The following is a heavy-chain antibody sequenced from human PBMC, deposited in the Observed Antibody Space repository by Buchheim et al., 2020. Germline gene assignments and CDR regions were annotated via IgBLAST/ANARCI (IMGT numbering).Heavy chain of an antibody. D-gene: IGHD2-15*01. Sequence: EVQLLESGGGLVQPGGSLRLSCAASGFTFSSYAMSWVRQAPGKGLEWVSAISGSGGSTYYADSGKGRFTISRDNSKNTLYLQMNSLRAEDTAVYYCAKVGRCSGGSCSSHLDYWGQGTL. CDR3: AKVGRCSGGSCSSHLDY. J-gene: IGHJ4*02. V-gene: IGHV3-23*01. CDR1: GFTFSSYA. CDR2: ISGSGGST.